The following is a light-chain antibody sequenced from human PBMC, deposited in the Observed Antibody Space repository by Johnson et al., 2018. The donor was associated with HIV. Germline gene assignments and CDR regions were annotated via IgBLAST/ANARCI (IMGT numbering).Light chain of an antibody. CDR2: DNN. V-gene: IGLV1-51*01. Sequence: QSVLTQPPSVSAAPGQKVTISRSGSSCDIGNNYVSWHQQLPGTAPKLLINDNNKRPSGIPDRISGSKSGTSATLGITGLQTGDEADYYCGTWNTSLSAGHVFGTGTKVTAL. J-gene: IGLJ1*01. CDR3: GTWNTSLSAGHV. CDR1: SCDIGNNY.